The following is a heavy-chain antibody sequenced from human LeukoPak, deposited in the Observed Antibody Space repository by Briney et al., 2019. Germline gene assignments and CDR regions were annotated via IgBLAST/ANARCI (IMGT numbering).Heavy chain of an antibody. CDR2: ISGSSDSR. CDR1: GFTFSSYA. Sequence: GGSLRLSCAASGFTFSSYAMTWVRQGPGKGLEWVSTISGSSDSRYYADSVKGRFTISRDNSKNTLYLQMNSLRAEDTAVYYCAKDVGWVVPAASPDYWGQGTLVTVSS. J-gene: IGHJ4*02. V-gene: IGHV3-23*01. D-gene: IGHD2-2*01. CDR3: AKDVGWVVPAASPDY.